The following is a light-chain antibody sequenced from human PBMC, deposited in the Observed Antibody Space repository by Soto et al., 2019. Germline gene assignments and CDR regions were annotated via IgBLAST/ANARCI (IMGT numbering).Light chain of an antibody. CDR2: EVS. CDR3: KSYTSSNTLL. V-gene: IGLV2-14*03. Sequence: QSVLTQPASMSGSPGQSITISCTGTNSDVGGYNFVSWYQQHPGKAPKLIIYEVSNRPSGVSNRFSGSRSGNTATLAISGLQAEDEADYYCKSYTSSNTLLFGGGTRLTVL. CDR1: NSDVGGYNF. J-gene: IGLJ2*01.